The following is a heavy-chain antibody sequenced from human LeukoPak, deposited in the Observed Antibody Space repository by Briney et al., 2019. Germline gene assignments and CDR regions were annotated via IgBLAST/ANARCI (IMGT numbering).Heavy chain of an antibody. Sequence: GGSLRLSCVGSGFTFNRYAIHWVRQAPGKGLEWVAVISYDGNEQYDGVNQYYTDSVKGRFTISRDNSKNTVYLQMNSLTADDTAVYYCAKTTVGYSSGRYPGWPADCWGQGTLVTVSP. CDR1: GFTFNRYA. D-gene: IGHD6-19*01. V-gene: IGHV3-30*04. J-gene: IGHJ4*02. CDR2: ISYDGNEQYDGVNQ. CDR3: AKTTVGYSSGRYPGWPADC.